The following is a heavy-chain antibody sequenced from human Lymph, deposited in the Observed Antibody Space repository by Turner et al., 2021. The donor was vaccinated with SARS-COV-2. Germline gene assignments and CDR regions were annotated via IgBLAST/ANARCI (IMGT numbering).Heavy chain of an antibody. Sequence: QVQRVQCGSEVKTPGSSAKVSCKASGDTFSSYAITWVRQAPGQGLEWMGGIIPILAIANYEQKFQGRVTITADKSTSTAYMELSSLRSEDTAVYYCARDSPYCSSTSCYDPWGQGTLVTVSS. CDR2: IIPILAIA. D-gene: IGHD2-2*01. J-gene: IGHJ5*02. CDR1: GDTFSSYA. V-gene: IGHV1-69*10. CDR3: ARDSPYCSSTSCYDP.